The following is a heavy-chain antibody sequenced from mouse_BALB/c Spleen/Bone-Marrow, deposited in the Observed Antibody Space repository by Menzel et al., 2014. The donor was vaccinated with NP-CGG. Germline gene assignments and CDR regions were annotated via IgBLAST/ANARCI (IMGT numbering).Heavy chain of an antibody. CDR3: ASYRYAWYFDV. CDR2: IDPANGNT. Sequence: VQLQQSGAELVKPGASVKLSCTASGFNIKDTYLHWVKQRPEQGLEWIGRIDPANGNTKYDPKFQGKATITADTSSNTAYLQLSSLKSEDTAVYYCASYRYAWYFDVWGAGTTVTVSS. J-gene: IGHJ1*01. D-gene: IGHD2-14*01. V-gene: IGHV14-3*02. CDR1: GFNIKDTY.